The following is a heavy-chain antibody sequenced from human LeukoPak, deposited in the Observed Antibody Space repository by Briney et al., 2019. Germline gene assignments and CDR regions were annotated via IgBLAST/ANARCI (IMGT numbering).Heavy chain of an antibody. Sequence: GGSLRLSCAGSGFTFSNYWMSWVRQAPGKGPEWVANIKQDGREKHYVDSVKGRFTISRDNAKSSLYLQMNSLRAEDTAVYYCARVGPGYYDSSGRSRAFDIWGQGTMVTVSS. CDR2: IKQDGREK. J-gene: IGHJ3*02. CDR3: ARVGPGYYDSSGRSRAFDI. CDR1: GFTFSNYW. V-gene: IGHV3-7*01. D-gene: IGHD3-22*01.